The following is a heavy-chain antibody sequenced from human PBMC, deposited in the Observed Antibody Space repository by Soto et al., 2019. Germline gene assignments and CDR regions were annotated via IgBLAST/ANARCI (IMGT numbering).Heavy chain of an antibody. CDR1: GFTFSSYG. CDR2: IWYDGSNK. V-gene: IGHV3-33*01. D-gene: IGHD3-16*01. J-gene: IGHJ4*02. Sequence: GGSLRLSCAASGFTFSSYGMHWVRQAPGKGLEWVAVIWYDGSNKYYADSVKGRFTISRDNSKNTLYLQMNSLRAEDTAVYYCARDSIGDTRKLDYWGQGTLVTVSS. CDR3: ARDSIGDTRKLDY.